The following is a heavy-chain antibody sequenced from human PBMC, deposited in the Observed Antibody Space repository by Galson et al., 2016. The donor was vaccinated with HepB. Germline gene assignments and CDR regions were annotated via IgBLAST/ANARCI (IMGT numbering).Heavy chain of an antibody. CDR2: IYYNGST. CDR1: GASISRYF. Sequence: SETLSLTCTVSGASISRYFWSWIRQPPGKGLEWVANIYYNGSTNYNPSLKSRVTISVDTSNNQFTLKLSSVTAADTAVYYWARERPYCSSTSCYGAWFDPWGQGTMVTVSS. CDR3: ARERPYCSSTSCYGAWFDP. V-gene: IGHV4-59*01. D-gene: IGHD2-2*01. J-gene: IGHJ3*01.